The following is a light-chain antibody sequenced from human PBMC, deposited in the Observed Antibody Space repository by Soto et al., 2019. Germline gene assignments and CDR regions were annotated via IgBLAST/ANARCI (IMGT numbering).Light chain of an antibody. J-gene: IGKJ5*01. Sequence: DIVMTQSPLFLPVTPGEPASISCRSSQSLMHSNGYNYLDWYLQKPGQSQKLVICLGSNRASGVHDRFSGSGSGTDFTLKISRVEAEDVGVYYCMQALQTPLTFGRGTRLEIK. CDR3: MQALQTPLT. CDR1: QSLMHSNGYNY. CDR2: LGS. V-gene: IGKV2-28*01.